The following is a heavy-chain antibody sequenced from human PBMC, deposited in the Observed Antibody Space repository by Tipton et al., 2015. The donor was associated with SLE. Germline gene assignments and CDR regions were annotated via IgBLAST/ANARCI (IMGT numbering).Heavy chain of an antibody. J-gene: IGHJ5*02. CDR2: INPKSGGT. Sequence: QSGAEVKKPGASVKVSCKASGYTFSDYYIHWVRQAPGQGLEWMGRINPKSGGTNYAQEFQGRLTMTRDTSISTAYMELSRLRSDDTAFYYCARDSLYSTNLKALLFDPWGQGTLVTVSS. CDR1: GYTFSDYY. CDR3: ARDSLYSTNLKALLFDP. V-gene: IGHV1-2*06. D-gene: IGHD6-13*01.